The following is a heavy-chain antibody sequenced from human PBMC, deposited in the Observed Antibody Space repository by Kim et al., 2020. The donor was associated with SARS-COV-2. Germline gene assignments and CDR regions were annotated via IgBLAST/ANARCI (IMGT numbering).Heavy chain of an antibody. V-gene: IGHV4-59*01. CDR3: ARDWRGVTSNDAFDF. D-gene: IGHD5-18*01. Sequence: PSLKSRVTISIDTSKNQFSLKLNSVTAADTAVYYCARDWRGVTSNDAFDFWGQGTMVTVSS. J-gene: IGHJ3*01.